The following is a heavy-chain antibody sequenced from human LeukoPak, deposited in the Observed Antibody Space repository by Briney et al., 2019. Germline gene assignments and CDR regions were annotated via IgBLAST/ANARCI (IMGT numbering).Heavy chain of an antibody. CDR3: TTQPWQVDY. V-gene: IGHV3-15*01. J-gene: IGHJ4*02. CDR1: GFTFSNAW. Sequence: GGSLRLSCAASGFTFSNAWMTWVRQAPGKGLEWVGRIKSKIDGETTDYAAPVKGRFTISRDDSKDTLYLQMNSLKIEDTAMYYCTTQPWQVDYWGQGTLVTVSS. CDR2: IKSKIDGETT. D-gene: IGHD6-19*01.